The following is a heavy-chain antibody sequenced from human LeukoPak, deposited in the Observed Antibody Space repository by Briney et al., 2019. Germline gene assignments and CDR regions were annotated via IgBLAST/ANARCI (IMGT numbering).Heavy chain of an antibody. CDR3: ARIPYYGSGSYYISGKDY. CDR2: INHSGST. Sequence: PSETLSLTCAVYGGSFSGYYWSWIRQPPGKGLEWIGEINHSGSTNYNPSLKSRATISVDTSKNQYSLKLSSVTAADTAVYYCARIPYYGSGSYYISGKDYWGQGTLVTVSS. CDR1: GGSFSGYY. V-gene: IGHV4-34*01. J-gene: IGHJ4*02. D-gene: IGHD3-10*01.